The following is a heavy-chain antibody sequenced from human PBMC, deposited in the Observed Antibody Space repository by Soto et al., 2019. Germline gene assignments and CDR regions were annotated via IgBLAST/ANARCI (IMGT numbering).Heavy chain of an antibody. CDR2: IKSKNDGGTT. D-gene: IGHD3-22*01. J-gene: IGHJ4*02. Sequence: EVHLVESGGDLVKPGGSLRLSCAVSGFTFTNAWMNWVRQAPGKGLEWVGRIKSKNDGGTTEYAAPVKGRLIITRDDSKNTVYLQMNSLQTEDTGVYYCTTGLTYYSDSSGYYFDPWGQGTLVTVSS. CDR3: TTGLTYYSDSSGYYFDP. V-gene: IGHV3-15*07. CDR1: GFTFTNAW.